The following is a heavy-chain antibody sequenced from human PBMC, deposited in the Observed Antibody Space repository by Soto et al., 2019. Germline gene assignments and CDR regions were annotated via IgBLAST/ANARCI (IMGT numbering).Heavy chain of an antibody. J-gene: IGHJ3*02. Sequence: SETLSLTCTVSGGSISSYYWSWIRQPPGKGLEWIGYIYYSGSTNYNPSLKSRVTISVDTSKNQFSLKLSSVTAADTAVYYCARVLRFLESVAFDIWGQGTMVTVSS. CDR1: GGSISSYY. CDR2: IYYSGST. CDR3: ARVLRFLESVAFDI. V-gene: IGHV4-59*08. D-gene: IGHD3-3*01.